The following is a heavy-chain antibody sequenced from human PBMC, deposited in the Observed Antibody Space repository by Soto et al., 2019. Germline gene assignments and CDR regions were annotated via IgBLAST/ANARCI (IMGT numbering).Heavy chain of an antibody. J-gene: IGHJ3*02. Sequence: PGESLKISCKGSGYGFTSYWIGWVRQMPGKGLEWMGIIYPGDSDTRYNPSFQGQVTISADKSISTAYLQWSSLKASDTAMYYCARRGFGSGWPWLGAFDIWGQGTMVTVSS. D-gene: IGHD6-19*01. V-gene: IGHV5-51*01. CDR1: GYGFTSYW. CDR3: ARRGFGSGWPWLGAFDI. CDR2: IYPGDSDT.